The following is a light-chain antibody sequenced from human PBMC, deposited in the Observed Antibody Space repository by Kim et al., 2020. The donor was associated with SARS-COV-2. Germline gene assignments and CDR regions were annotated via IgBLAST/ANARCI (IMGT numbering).Light chain of an antibody. CDR3: QQYITWPRT. J-gene: IGKJ1*01. CDR1: QSVSNS. V-gene: IGKV3-15*01. Sequence: VSPGERGTLSCRASQSVSNSLAWYQQKPGQAPRLLIYGGSTRATGVPARFSGSGSGTEFTLTLSSVQSEDFAVYYCQQYITWPRTFGQGTKVDIK. CDR2: GGS.